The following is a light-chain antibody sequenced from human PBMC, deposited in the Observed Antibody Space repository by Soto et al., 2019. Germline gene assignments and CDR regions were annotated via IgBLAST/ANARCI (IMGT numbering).Light chain of an antibody. Sequence: EIVLTQSPATLSLSPGERATLSCRASQSVSSYLAWYQQKPGQAPRLLIYDASNRATGIPARFSGSGSGTDFTLTISSLEPEDFAVYYCQQRSHWLDTCVHGTKLESK. J-gene: IGKJ2*01. V-gene: IGKV3-11*01. CDR1: QSVSSY. CDR2: DAS. CDR3: QQRSHWLDT.